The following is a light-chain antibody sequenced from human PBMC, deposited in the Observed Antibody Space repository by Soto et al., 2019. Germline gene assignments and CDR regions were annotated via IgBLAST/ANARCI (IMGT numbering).Light chain of an antibody. V-gene: IGKV3-20*01. Sequence: EVVLTQSPGTVSLSPGERATLSCRASQSVTSNYLAWYQQKPGQAPRLLIYAASSRATGIPDRFSGSGSGTDFSLTISRLEPEEFAVYYCQQDGSSLTWTFGQGTKVEIK. CDR1: QSVTSNY. CDR3: QQDGSSLTWT. J-gene: IGKJ1*01. CDR2: AAS.